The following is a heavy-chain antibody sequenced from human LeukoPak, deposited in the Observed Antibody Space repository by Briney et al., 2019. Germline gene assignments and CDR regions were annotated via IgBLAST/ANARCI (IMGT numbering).Heavy chain of an antibody. D-gene: IGHD6-19*01. Sequence: GGSLRLSGAVSRFTFSDHYESWIRQAPGKRLDWLSYISPSGITTKYADSVKGRFTVSRDNAKNSVFLQLNNLRVEDTAVYFCARQRSSYYFDSWGQGTLVTVSS. J-gene: IGHJ4*02. CDR1: RFTFSDHY. CDR3: ARQRSSYYFDS. V-gene: IGHV3-11*01. CDR2: ISPSGITT.